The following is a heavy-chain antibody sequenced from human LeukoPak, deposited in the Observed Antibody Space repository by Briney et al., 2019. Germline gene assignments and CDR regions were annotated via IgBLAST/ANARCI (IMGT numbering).Heavy chain of an antibody. J-gene: IGHJ4*02. D-gene: IGHD3-10*01. V-gene: IGHV3-23*01. CDR2: SSGSGTST. Sequence: GGSLRLSCAASGFTFSTYAMNWVRQAPGKGLEWVTGSSGSGTSTHYADSVKGRFTISRDNSKKTLYLQMNSLRADDTAVYYCAKAYLVRGVTHYFDYWGQGTLVTVSS. CDR1: GFTFSTYA. CDR3: AKAYLVRGVTHYFDY.